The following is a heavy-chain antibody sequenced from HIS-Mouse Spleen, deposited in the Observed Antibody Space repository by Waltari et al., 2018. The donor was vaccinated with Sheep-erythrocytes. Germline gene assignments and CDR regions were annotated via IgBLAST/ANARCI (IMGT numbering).Heavy chain of an antibody. J-gene: IGHJ4*02. CDR1: GGSISSSSYY. Sequence: QLQLQESGPGLVKPSETLSLTCTVSGGSISSSSYYWGWIRQPPGKGLEWIGSRYYSGSTYYNPSLKRRVTISVDTSKNQFSLKLSSVTAADTAVYYCARDEGTYYDFWSGYPPSYYFDYWGQGTLVTVSS. CDR2: RYYSGST. D-gene: IGHD3-3*01. CDR3: ARDEGTYYDFWSGYPPSYYFDY. V-gene: IGHV4-39*07.